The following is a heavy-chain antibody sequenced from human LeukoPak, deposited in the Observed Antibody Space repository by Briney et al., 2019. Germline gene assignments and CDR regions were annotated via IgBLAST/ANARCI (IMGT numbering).Heavy chain of an antibody. CDR3: ARARGSSSWYFVY. Sequence: GGSLRLSCAASGFTFSSYSMNWVRQAPGKGLEWVSSISSSSSYIYYADSVKGRFTISRDNAKNSLYLQMNSLRAEDTAVYYCARARGSSSWYFVYWGQGTLVTVSS. D-gene: IGHD6-13*01. CDR2: ISSSSSYI. CDR1: GFTFSSYS. V-gene: IGHV3-21*04. J-gene: IGHJ4*02.